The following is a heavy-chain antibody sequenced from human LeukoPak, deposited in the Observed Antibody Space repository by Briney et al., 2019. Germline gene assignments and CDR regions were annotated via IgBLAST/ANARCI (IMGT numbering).Heavy chain of an antibody. CDR2: IFSSGDA. J-gene: IGHJ5*02. Sequence: PSETLSLTCAVYGGSFSGYYWGWIRQPAGKGLEWIGRIFSSGDATYNPSLKSRVTMSVDTSKNQFSLRLKSVTAADTAVYYCAREPDPWGQGTQVTVSS. CDR1: GGSFSGYY. CDR3: AREPDP. V-gene: IGHV4-4*07.